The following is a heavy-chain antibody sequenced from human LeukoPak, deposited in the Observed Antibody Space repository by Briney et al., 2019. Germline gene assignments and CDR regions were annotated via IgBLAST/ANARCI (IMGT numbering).Heavy chain of an antibody. CDR1: GYTFTSYD. V-gene: IGHV1-8*01. CDR3: ARGPELAYCGGDCYSLDFQH. CDR2: MNPNSGNT. J-gene: IGHJ1*01. Sequence: ASVKVSCKASGYTFTSYDINWVRQATGQGLEWMGWMNPNSGNTGHAQKFQGRVTMTRNPSISTAYMELSSLRSEDTAVYYCARGPELAYCGGDCYSLDFQHWGQGTLVTVSS. D-gene: IGHD2-21*02.